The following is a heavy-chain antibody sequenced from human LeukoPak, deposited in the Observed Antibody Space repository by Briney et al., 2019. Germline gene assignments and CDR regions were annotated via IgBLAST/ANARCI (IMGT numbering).Heavy chain of an antibody. J-gene: IGHJ6*03. CDR3: AREVGYCSSTSCSAGDYYYYYMDV. D-gene: IGHD2-2*01. CDR2: ISGSGGIT. CDR1: GFTFGSYA. V-gene: IGHV3-23*01. Sequence: PGGSLRLSCAASGFTFGSYAIYWVRQAPGKGLEWVSGISGSGGITYFADSVKGRFTISRDNSKNTVYLQMNSLRAEDTAVYYCAREVGYCSSTSCSAGDYYYYYMDVWGKGTTVTVSS.